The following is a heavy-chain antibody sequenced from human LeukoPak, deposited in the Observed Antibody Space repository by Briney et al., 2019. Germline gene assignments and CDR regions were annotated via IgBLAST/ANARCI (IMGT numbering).Heavy chain of an antibody. D-gene: IGHD1-1*01. CDR3: VRVGWLEGLTNWFDP. J-gene: IGHJ5*02. CDR1: GFTFSDYS. CDR2: ISSSSSYM. V-gene: IGHV3-21*01. Sequence: PGGSLRLSCAASGFTFSDYSMNWVRQAPGKGLEWVSSISSSSSYMKYAESVRGRFTISRDNAKNSLYLQMNSLRAEDTAVYYCVRVGWLEGLTNWFDPWGQGTLVTVSS.